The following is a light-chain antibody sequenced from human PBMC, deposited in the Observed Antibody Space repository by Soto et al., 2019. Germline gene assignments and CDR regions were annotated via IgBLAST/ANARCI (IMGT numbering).Light chain of an antibody. J-gene: IGKJ1*01. CDR2: GAS. CDR3: QQYNNWPWT. CDR1: QSISDT. V-gene: IGKV3-15*01. Sequence: EIVMTQSPATLSVSPGGISTLSCRASQSISDTLAWYQQKPGQAPRLLIHGASTMATGFPARFSGSGSGTDFTLTISSLQSEDFAVYYCQQYNNWPWTFGQGTKVEIK.